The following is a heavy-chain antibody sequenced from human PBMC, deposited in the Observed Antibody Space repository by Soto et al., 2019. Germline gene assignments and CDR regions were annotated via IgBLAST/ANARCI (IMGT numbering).Heavy chain of an antibody. V-gene: IGHV3-74*01. CDR3: ARELLRSPNWFDP. CDR2: INSDGSST. Sequence: EVQLVESGGGLVQPGGSLRLSCAASGFTFSSYWMHWVRQAPGKGLVWVSRINSDGSSTSYADSVKGRFTISRDNAKNTLYLQMNSLRAEDTAAYYCARELLRSPNWFDPWGQGTLVTVSS. CDR1: GFTFSSYW. J-gene: IGHJ5*02. D-gene: IGHD3-3*01.